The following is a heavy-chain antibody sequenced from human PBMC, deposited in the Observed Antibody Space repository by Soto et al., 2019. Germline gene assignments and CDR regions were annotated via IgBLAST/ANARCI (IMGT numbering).Heavy chain of an antibody. D-gene: IGHD3-10*01. CDR1: GGTFSSYT. J-gene: IGHJ6*02. CDR3: ARFRGSYGMDV. V-gene: IGHV1-69*02. CDR2: IIPILGIA. Sequence: QVQLVQSGAEVKKPGSSVKVSCKASGGTFSSYTISWVRQAPGQGLEWMGRIIPILGIANYAQKFQGRVTXTXNKSTSTDYMELSSLRSEDTAVYYCARFRGSYGMDVWGQGTTVTVSS.